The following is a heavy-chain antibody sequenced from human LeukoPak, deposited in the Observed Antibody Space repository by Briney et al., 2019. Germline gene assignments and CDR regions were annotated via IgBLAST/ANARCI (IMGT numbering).Heavy chain of an antibody. J-gene: IGHJ4*02. CDR1: GGSFSGYY. CDR3: ARGRGGKYYDSSGYTYVSYYFDY. Sequence: SETLSLTCAVYGGSFSGYYWSWIRQPPGKGLEWIGEINHSGSTNYNPSLKSRVTISVDTSKNQFSLKLSSVTAADTAVYYCARGRGGKYYDSSGYTYVSYYFDYWGQGTLVTVSS. V-gene: IGHV4-34*01. CDR2: INHSGST. D-gene: IGHD3-22*01.